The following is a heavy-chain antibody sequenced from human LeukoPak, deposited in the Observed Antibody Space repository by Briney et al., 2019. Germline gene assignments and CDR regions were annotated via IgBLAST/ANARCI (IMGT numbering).Heavy chain of an antibody. CDR2: INPNSGGT. CDR1: GYTFTGYY. J-gene: IGHJ4*02. CDR3: ARGITYYDILTGYSYFDY. D-gene: IGHD3-9*01. Sequence: ASVKVSFKASGYTFTGYYMHWVRQAPGQGLEWMGWINPNSGGTNYAQKFQGRVTMTRDTSVSTAYMELSRLRSDDTAVYYCARGITYYDILTGYSYFDYWGQGTLVTVSS. V-gene: IGHV1-2*02.